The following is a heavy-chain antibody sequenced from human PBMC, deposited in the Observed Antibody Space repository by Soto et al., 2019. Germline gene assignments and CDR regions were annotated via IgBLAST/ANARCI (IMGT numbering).Heavy chain of an antibody. CDR2: ISHSGST. J-gene: IGHJ6*02. CDR1: GDSIGTSGYS. V-gene: IGHV4-30-2*01. CDR3: ARDNFYYGMDV. Sequence: SETLSLTCAVSGDSIGTSGYSWNWIRQPPGKGLEWIGYISHSGSTYSIPSLKSRVTISVDRSNNQFSLKLSSVTAADTAVYYCARDNFYYGMDVWGQGTTVTVSS.